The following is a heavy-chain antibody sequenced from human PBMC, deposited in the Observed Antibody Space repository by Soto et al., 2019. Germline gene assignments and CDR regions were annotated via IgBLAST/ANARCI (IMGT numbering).Heavy chain of an antibody. J-gene: IGHJ5*02. CDR2: IYYSGST. CDR3: ARSRGFGELQRLNWFDP. Sequence: TLSLTCTVSGGSISSGGYYWSWIRQHPGKGLEWIGYIYYSGSTYYNPSLKSRVTISVDTSKNQFSLKLSSVTAADTAVYYCARSRGFGELQRLNWFDPWGQGTLVTVSS. V-gene: IGHV4-31*03. CDR1: GGSISSGGYY. D-gene: IGHD3-10*01.